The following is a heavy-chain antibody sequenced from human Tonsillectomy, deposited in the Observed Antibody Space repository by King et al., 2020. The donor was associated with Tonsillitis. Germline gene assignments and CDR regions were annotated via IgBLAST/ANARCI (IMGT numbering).Heavy chain of an antibody. Sequence: QPVQSGAEVKKPGASVKVSCKVSGYTLTELSMHWVRQAPGKGLEWMGGFDPEDGETIYAQKFQGRVTMTEDTSTDTAYMELSSLRSEDTAVYYCATGAYCSGGSCYSVPFDPWGQGTLVTVSS. J-gene: IGHJ5*02. V-gene: IGHV1-24*01. CDR2: FDPEDGET. CDR1: GYTLTELS. CDR3: ATGAYCSGGSCYSVPFDP. D-gene: IGHD2-15*01.